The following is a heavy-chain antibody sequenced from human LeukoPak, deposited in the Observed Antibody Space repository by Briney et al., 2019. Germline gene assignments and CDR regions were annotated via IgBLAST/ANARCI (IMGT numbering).Heavy chain of an antibody. V-gene: IGHV1-69*05. CDR2: IIPIFNTS. J-gene: IGHJ5*02. CDR1: GSTFSSYA. D-gene: IGHD5-12*01. CDR3: ARGGYSGYDPNWFAP. Sequence: ASVKVSCKVPGSTFSSYAISWVRQAPGQGLEWMGGIIPIFNTSYFAEQFQGRVTITTDESMTTTYMELSSLRSEDTAVYYCARGGYSGYDPNWFAPWGQGTLVTVSS.